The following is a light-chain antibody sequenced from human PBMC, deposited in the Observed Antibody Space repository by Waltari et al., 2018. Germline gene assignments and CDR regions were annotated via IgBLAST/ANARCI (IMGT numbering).Light chain of an antibody. CDR1: SGHSSNL. Sequence: QLVLTQSPSASASLGASVKLTCTLSSGHSSNLIAWLQQQPEKGPRYLMKVNSDGSHSKGDKIPDRFSGSSSGAEHFLTISSLQSEDEADYYCQTGGHGTWVFGGGTKLTVL. V-gene: IGLV4-69*01. CDR2: VNSDGSH. J-gene: IGLJ3*02. CDR3: QTGGHGTWV.